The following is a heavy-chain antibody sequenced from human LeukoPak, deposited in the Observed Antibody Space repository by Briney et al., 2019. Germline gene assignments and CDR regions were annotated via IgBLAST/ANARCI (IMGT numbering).Heavy chain of an antibody. CDR3: ARDPVSGVWI. CDR2: INSDGSSI. D-gene: IGHD2-21*01. V-gene: IGHV3-74*01. CDR1: GFTFDDYA. J-gene: IGHJ3*02. Sequence: GGSLRLSCAASGFTFDDYAMHWVRQAPGMGLVWVSRINSDGSSIGYADSVKGRFTISRDNAKNTLYLQMNSLRVEDTAVYYCARDPVSGVWIWGQGTMITVSS.